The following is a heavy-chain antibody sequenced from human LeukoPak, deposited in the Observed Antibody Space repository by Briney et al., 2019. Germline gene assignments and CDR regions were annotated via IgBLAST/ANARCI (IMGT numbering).Heavy chain of an antibody. V-gene: IGHV3-23*01. CDR3: ATLGWGVDFCSGYPPDY. Sequence: GGSLRLSCAASGFTFSSYAMSWVRQAPGKGLEWVSAISGSGGSTYYADSVKGRFTISRDNSKNTLYLQMNSLRAEDTAVYYCATLGWGVDFCSGYPPDYWGQGTLVTVSS. CDR1: GFTFSSYA. D-gene: IGHD3-3*01. CDR2: ISGSGGST. J-gene: IGHJ4*02.